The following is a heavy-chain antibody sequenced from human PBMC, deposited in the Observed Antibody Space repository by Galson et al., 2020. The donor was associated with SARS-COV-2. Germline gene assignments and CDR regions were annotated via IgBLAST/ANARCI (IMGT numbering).Heavy chain of an antibody. Sequence: GESLKISCAASRFTFSSYGMHWVRQAPGKGLEWVAVISYDGDDKEYADSVNGRFTISRDNSKKTLYLQMNSLRAEDTAVYYCAKDSRVVYATPDAFDIWGQGTMVTVSS. J-gene: IGHJ3*02. CDR1: RFTFSSYG. D-gene: IGHD2-8*02. CDR3: AKDSRVVYATPDAFDI. CDR2: ISYDGDDK. V-gene: IGHV3-30*18.